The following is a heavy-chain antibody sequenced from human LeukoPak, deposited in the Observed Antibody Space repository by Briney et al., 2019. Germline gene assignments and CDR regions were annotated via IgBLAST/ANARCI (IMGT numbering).Heavy chain of an antibody. CDR3: ARPSDYYDSSGYYLAFDY. J-gene: IGHJ4*02. CDR1: GGTFSSYA. V-gene: IGHV1-69*04. Sequence: KLSCKASGGTFSSYAISWVRPAPRQPLQSLANLITILAIANYAHKFQGKVTITPDKSTSTAYMELSSLRSEDTAVYYCARPSDYYDSSGYYLAFDYWGQGTLVTVSS. D-gene: IGHD3-22*01. CDR2: LITILAIA.